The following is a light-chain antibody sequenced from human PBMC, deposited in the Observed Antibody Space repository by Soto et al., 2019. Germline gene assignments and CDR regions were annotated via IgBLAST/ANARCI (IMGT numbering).Light chain of an antibody. Sequence: DIQLTQSPSFLSASVGDRVTITCRASQGISTYLAWYQQKPGKAPKLLIYAASTLQTGVPSRFSGSGSGTEFTLTISSLQPEDFATYYCQQVNSYLFTFGPGTKVDIK. CDR1: QGISTY. CDR3: QQVNSYLFT. J-gene: IGKJ3*01. V-gene: IGKV1-9*01. CDR2: AAS.